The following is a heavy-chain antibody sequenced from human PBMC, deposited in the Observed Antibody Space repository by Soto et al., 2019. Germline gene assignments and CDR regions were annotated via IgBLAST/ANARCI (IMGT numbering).Heavy chain of an antibody. J-gene: IGHJ6*03. V-gene: IGHV4-34*01. CDR1: GGSFSGYY. Sequence: SETLSLTCAVYGGSFSGYYWSWIRQPPGKGLEWIGEINHSGSTNYNPSLKSRVTISVGTSKNQFSLKLSSVTAADTAVYYCARGPFCSSTSCHKYYYYYYMDVWGKGTTVTVS. D-gene: IGHD2-2*02. CDR3: ARGPFCSSTSCHKYYYYYYMDV. CDR2: INHSGST.